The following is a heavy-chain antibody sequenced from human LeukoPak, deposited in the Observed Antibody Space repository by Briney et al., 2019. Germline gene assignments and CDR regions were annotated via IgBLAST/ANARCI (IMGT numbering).Heavy chain of an antibody. CDR3: ARADSWGEFYYYYYYMDV. D-gene: IGHD3-16*01. CDR1: GYTFTSYD. CDR2: MNPNSGNT. J-gene: IGHJ6*03. Sequence: ASVTVSCKASGYTFTSYDINWVRQATGQGLEWMGWMNPNSGNTGYAQKFQGRVTMTRNTSISTAYMELSSLRSEDTAVYYCARADSWGEFYYYYYYMDVWGKGTTVTVSS. V-gene: IGHV1-8*01.